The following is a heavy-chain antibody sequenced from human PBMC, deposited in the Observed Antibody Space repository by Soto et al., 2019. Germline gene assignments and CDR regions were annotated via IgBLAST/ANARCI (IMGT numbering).Heavy chain of an antibody. CDR2: IYYSGST. D-gene: IGHD5-12*01. CDR1: GGSISSSSYY. J-gene: IGHJ5*02. Sequence: PSETLSLTCTVSGGSISSSSYYWGWIRQPPGKGLEWIGSIYYSGSTYYNPSLKSRVTISVDTSKNQFSLKLSSVTAADTAVYYCAREYVGSDKNWFDPWGQGTLVTVSS. CDR3: AREYVGSDKNWFDP. V-gene: IGHV4-39*02.